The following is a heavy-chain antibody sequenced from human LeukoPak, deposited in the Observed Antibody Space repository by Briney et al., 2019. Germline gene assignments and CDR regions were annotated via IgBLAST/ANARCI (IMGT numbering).Heavy chain of an antibody. D-gene: IGHD2-15*01. V-gene: IGHV4-4*07. CDR1: GGSISSYY. Sequence: SETLSLTCTVSGGSISSYYWSWVRQPAGKGLEWIGRISSSGDTNYNPSLQSRVTMSVDTSRDQFSLKLNSVTAADTAVYYCARESVGYCSGGSRPYYFDYWGQGTLVTVSS. CDR2: ISSSGDT. CDR3: ARESVGYCSGGSRPYYFDY. J-gene: IGHJ4*02.